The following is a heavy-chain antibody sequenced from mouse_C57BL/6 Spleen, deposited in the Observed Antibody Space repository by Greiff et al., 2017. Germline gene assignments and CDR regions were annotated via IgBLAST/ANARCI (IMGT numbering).Heavy chain of an antibody. CDR2: IDPANGNT. J-gene: IGHJ1*03. V-gene: IGHV14-3*01. CDR3: ARSGPYGSSWYFGG. D-gene: IGHD1-1*01. Sequence: VQLQQPVAELVRPGASVKLSCTASGFTFTNSYMPWVKQRPVQGLEWIGRIDPANGNTNYDPKFQGKAIMTVDTSSNTAYLQRSSLTSEDTAIYYCARSGPYGSSWYFGGGGTGTTVTVAS. CDR1: GFTFTNSY.